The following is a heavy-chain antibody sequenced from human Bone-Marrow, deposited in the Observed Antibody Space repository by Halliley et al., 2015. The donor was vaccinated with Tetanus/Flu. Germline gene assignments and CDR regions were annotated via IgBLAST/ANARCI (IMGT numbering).Heavy chain of an antibody. J-gene: IGHJ4*02. V-gene: IGHV3-48*02. Sequence: SYISGSSSTVFYADSVKGRFTISRGNAKNSLYLQMNSLRDGDTAVYYCARDLVVPGARINFDYWGQGTLVTVSS. CDR2: ISGSSSTV. CDR3: ARDLVVPGARINFDY. D-gene: IGHD2-2*01.